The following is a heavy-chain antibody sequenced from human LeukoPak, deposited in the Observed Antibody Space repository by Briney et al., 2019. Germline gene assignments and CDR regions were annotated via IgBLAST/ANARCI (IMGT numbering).Heavy chain of an antibody. V-gene: IGHV4-34*01. CDR2: INHSGST. Sequence: SETLSLTCAVYGGSFSGYYWSWIRQPPGKGLEWIGEINHSGSTNYNPSLKSRVTISVDTSKNQFSLKLSSVTAADTAVYYCARDRAVAVLGAFDIWGQGTMVTVSS. D-gene: IGHD6-19*01. CDR1: GGSFSGYY. CDR3: ARDRAVAVLGAFDI. J-gene: IGHJ3*02.